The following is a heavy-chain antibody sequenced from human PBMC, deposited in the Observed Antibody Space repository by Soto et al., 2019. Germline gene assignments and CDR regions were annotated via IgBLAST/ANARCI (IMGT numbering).Heavy chain of an antibody. V-gene: IGHV3-66*01. CDR1: EFTVSNNY. Sequence: EVQVEESGGSLVQPGGSLRLSCVVSEFTVSNNYMTWVRQAPGKGLEWVSHIYSDGTTSYADSVKGRFTISRDNSKNTLYVQMNSLRAEDTALYYCARATDDSSGWNIRGVLDHWGQGNLVAVSS. J-gene: IGHJ4*02. CDR3: ARATDDSSGWNIRGVLDH. D-gene: IGHD6-19*01. CDR2: IYSDGTT.